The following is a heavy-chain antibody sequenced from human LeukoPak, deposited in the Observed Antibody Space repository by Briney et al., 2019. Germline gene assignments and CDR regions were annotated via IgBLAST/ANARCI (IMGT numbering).Heavy chain of an antibody. CDR3: ARGDIVATILEQYYYYYMDV. D-gene: IGHD5-12*01. Sequence: GASVKVSCKASGYTFTSYYMHWVRQAPGQGLEWMGIINPSGGSTSYAQKFQGRVTMTRDMSTSTVYMELSSLRSEDTAVYYCARGDIVATILEQYYYYYMDVWGKGTTVTISS. V-gene: IGHV1-46*01. J-gene: IGHJ6*03. CDR2: INPSGGST. CDR1: GYTFTSYY.